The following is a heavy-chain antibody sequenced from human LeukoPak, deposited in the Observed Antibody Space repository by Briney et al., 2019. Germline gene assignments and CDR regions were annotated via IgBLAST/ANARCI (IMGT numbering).Heavy chain of an antibody. CDR2: AYYSGHT. J-gene: IGHJ4*02. D-gene: IGHD2-15*01. CDR1: GGSISDNY. CDR3: ARHPFATPFDY. Sequence: SESLSLTCTVSGGSISDNYWSWIRQPPGKGLEWIGYAYYSGHTNYNSSLKSRVTMSLDTSKSQFSLRLSSVTAADTAVYFCARHPFATPFDYWGPGTLVTVSS. V-gene: IGHV4-59*08.